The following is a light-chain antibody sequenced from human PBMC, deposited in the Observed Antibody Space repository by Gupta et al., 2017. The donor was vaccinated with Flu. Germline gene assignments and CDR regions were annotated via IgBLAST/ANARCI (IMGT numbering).Light chain of an antibody. CDR1: SSDVGGSNY. V-gene: IGLV2-14*03. Sequence: QSALTQPASVSGSPGQSITISCTGTSSDVGGSNYVSWYQHYPGKAPKLMIYYVSNRPSGVSSRFSGSKSGNTASLTISGLQPEDETDYYCSSYTSTSTFYVFGTGTKVTVL. CDR2: YVS. J-gene: IGLJ1*01. CDR3: SSYTSTSTFYV.